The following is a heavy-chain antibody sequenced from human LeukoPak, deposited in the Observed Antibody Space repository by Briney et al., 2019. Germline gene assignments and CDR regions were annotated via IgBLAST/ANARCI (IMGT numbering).Heavy chain of an antibody. CDR3: SSWPVGDASGSKVDY. D-gene: IGHD3-10*01. J-gene: IGHJ4*02. CDR2: IYHTGSS. V-gene: IGHV4-4*02. Sequence: PSETLSLTCTVSGGSISSNMWWTWVRQPPGKGLEWIGEIYHTGSSNYNLSLKSRVTISIDKSKNQFSLEVSSVTAADTAVYYCSSWPVGDASGSKVDYWGQGTLATVSS. CDR1: GGSISSNMW.